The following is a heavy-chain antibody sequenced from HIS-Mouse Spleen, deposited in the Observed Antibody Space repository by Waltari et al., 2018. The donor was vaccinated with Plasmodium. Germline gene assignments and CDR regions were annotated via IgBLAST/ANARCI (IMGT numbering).Heavy chain of an antibody. CDR3: ASSWYWYFDL. Sequence: EVQLVESGGGLVQPGGSLRLSCAAAGFTFRSYWLSWVRQAQGKGREWVANIKQDGSEKYYVDSVKGRFTISRDNAKNSLYLQMNSLRAEDTAVYYCASSWYWYFDLWGRGTLVTVSS. CDR1: GFTFRSYW. D-gene: IGHD6-13*01. V-gene: IGHV3-7*01. J-gene: IGHJ2*01. CDR2: IKQDGSEK.